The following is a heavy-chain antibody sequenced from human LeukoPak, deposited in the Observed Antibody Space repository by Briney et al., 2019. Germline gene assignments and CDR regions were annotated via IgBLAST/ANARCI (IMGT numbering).Heavy chain of an antibody. J-gene: IGHJ4*02. CDR2: IIPIFGTA. CDR1: GYTFTSYD. CDR3: ARGRTEILQRGFDY. D-gene: IGHD5-24*01. Sequence: SVKVSCKASGYTFTSYDINWVRQAPGQGLEWMGGIIPIFGTANYAQKFQGRVTITADKSTSTAYMELSSLRSEDTAVYYCARGRTEILQRGFDYWGQGTLVTVSS. V-gene: IGHV1-69*06.